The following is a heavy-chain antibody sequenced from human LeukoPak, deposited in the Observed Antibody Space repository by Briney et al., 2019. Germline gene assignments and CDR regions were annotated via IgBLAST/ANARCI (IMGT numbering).Heavy chain of an antibody. CDR2: ISWDGGST. V-gene: IGHV3-43D*04. CDR3: AKDTPSEGMDV. Sequence: PGGSLRLSCAASGFTFDDYAIHWVRQAPGKGLEWVSLISWDGGSTYYADSVKGRFTISRDNSKNSLYLQMNSLRAEDTALYYCAKDTPSEGMDVWGKGTTVTASS. J-gene: IGHJ6*04. CDR1: GFTFDDYA.